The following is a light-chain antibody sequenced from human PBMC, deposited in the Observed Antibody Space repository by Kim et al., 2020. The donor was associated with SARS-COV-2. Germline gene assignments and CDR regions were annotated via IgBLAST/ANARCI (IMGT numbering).Light chain of an antibody. J-gene: IGLJ3*02. CDR3: SSYAGSNNWV. CDR2: EVS. V-gene: IGLV2-8*01. CDR1: NSDVGGYNY. Sequence: GQSVTISCTGTNSDVGGYNYVSWYQQHPGKAPKLMIYEVSKRPSGVPDRFSGSKSGNTASLTVSGLQAEDEADYYCSSYAGSNNWVFGGGTQLTVL.